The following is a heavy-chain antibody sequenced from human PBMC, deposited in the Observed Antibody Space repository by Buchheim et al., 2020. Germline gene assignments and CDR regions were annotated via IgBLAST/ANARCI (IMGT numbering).Heavy chain of an antibody. Sequence: EVQLVESGGGLVQPGGYLRLSCAASGFTLSSRSMNWVRQAPGKGLEWVSYITSNSRTTKYADSVKGRFTISRDNAKNSLYLQMNSLRDEDTAVYYCARDNEYSSAYSDVFDVWGQGT. J-gene: IGHJ3*01. V-gene: IGHV3-48*02. D-gene: IGHD3-22*01. CDR2: ITSNSRTT. CDR1: GFTLSSRS. CDR3: ARDNEYSSAYSDVFDV.